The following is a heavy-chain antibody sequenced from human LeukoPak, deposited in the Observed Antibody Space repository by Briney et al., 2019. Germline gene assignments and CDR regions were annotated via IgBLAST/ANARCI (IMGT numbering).Heavy chain of an antibody. V-gene: IGHV4-4*08. CDR3: ARSITMIVGGDAFDI. D-gene: IGHD3-22*01. CDR2: IYTSGST. CDR1: GGSISSYY. Sequence: SETLSLTCTVSGGSISSYYWSWIRQPPGKGLEWIGYIYTSGSTNYNPSLKSRVTISVDTSKNQFSLKLSSVTAADTAVYYCARSITMIVGGDAFDIWGQGTMVTVSS. J-gene: IGHJ3*02.